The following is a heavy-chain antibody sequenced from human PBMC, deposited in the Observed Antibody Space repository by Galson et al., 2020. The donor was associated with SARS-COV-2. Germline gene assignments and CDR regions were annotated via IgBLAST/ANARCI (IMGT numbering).Heavy chain of an antibody. CDR2: IYYSGST. Sequence: SETLSLTCTVSGGSISSSSYYWGWIRQPPGKGLEWIGSIYYSGSTYYNPSLKSRVTISVDTSKNQFSLKLSSVTAADTAVYYCARHYRTAPRRGWFDPWGQGTLVTVSS. V-gene: IGHV4-39*01. D-gene: IGHD3-10*01. CDR1: GGSISSSSYY. J-gene: IGHJ5*02. CDR3: ARHYRTAPRRGWFDP.